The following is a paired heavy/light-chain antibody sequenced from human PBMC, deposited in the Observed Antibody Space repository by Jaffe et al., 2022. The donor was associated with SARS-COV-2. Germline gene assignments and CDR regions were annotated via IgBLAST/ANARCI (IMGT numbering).Light chain of an antibody. CDR3: YSTDSSGNQRV. V-gene: IGLV3-10*01. CDR2: DDS. J-gene: IGLJ2*01. Sequence: SYELTQPPSVSVSPGQTARITCSGNALPKKYAYWYQQKSGQAPVLVIYDDSKRPSGIPEKISGSSSGTMATLTISGAQVEDEADYYCYSTDSSGNQRVFGGGTKLTVL. CDR1: ALPKKY.
Heavy chain of an antibody. V-gene: IGHV4-38-2*02. D-gene: IGHD2-2*02. CDR1: GYSISSGYW. Sequence: QVQLQESGPGLVKPSETLSLTCTVSGYSISSGYWWGWIRQPPGKGPEWIGSIFHSASPYYTPSLESRVTISIDTSKNQFSLKLTSVTAADTAVYYCARDSPSIGLYYMDVWGKGTTVTVSS. CDR2: IFHSASP. J-gene: IGHJ6*03. CDR3: ARDSPSIGLYYMDV.